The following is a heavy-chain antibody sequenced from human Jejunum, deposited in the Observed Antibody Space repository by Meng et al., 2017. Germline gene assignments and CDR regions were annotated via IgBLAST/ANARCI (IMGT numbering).Heavy chain of an antibody. CDR2: IHYSGST. V-gene: IGHV4-59*08. D-gene: IGHD2-8*01. Sequence: QVHLQESGPGLVKPLEILSLTCTVSGGSITYYYGAWIRQPPGKGLEWIGFIHYSGSTNYNPSLKSRVNISVETSKTQCSLKLSAVTAADTAVYYCARSSYCTNGVCYGINYWGQGTLVTVSS. CDR1: GGSITYYY. CDR3: ARSSYCTNGVCYGINY. J-gene: IGHJ4*02.